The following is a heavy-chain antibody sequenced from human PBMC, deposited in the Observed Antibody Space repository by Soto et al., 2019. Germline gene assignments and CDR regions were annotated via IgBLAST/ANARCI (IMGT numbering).Heavy chain of an antibody. CDR1: GFTPNNYR. Sequence: TGGSLRLSCVASGFTPNNYRMTWVRQGPGKGLEWVSSISSRTDYRHYTESVKGRFTISRDNAKNSVFLQMSSLRAEDAAVYYCGREKEDEGSSSLRVYYGVDVWGQGTTVTVSS. D-gene: IGHD6-6*01. CDR3: GREKEDEGSSSLRVYYGVDV. CDR2: ISSRTDYR. J-gene: IGHJ6*02. V-gene: IGHV3-21*06.